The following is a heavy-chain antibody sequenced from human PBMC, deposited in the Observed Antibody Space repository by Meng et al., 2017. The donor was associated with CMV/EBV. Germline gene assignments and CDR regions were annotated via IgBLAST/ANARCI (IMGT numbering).Heavy chain of an antibody. CDR2: IYYSGST. CDR1: GGSISSYY. V-gene: IGHV4-59*08. J-gene: IGHJ4*02. Sequence: SETLSLTCTVSGGSISSYYWSWIRQPPGKGLEWIGYIYYSGSTYYNPSLKSRVTISVDTSKNQFSLKLSSVTAADTAVYYCAREAIDCSSTSCELDYWGQGTLVTVSS. D-gene: IGHD2-2*01. CDR3: AREAIDCSSTSCELDY.